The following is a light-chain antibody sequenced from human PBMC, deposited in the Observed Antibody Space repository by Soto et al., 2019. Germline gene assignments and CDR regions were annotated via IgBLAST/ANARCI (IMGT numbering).Light chain of an antibody. J-gene: IGKJ1*01. V-gene: IGKV3-20*01. CDR3: QQYGGSPMA. Sequence: IVLTQSPVTLSLSPGARATLSCRASQSVSGRYLGWYQQKPGQAPRLLIYGASNRATGISDRLSGSGSGTDFTLTISRLEPEDFAVYYCQQYGGSPMAFGQGTKVDIK. CDR1: QSVSGRY. CDR2: GAS.